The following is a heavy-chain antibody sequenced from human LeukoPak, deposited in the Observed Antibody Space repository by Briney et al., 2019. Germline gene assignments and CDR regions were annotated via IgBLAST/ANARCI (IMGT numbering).Heavy chain of an antibody. CDR1: GFTFSSYA. Sequence: TGGSMRLSCAASGFTFSSYAMSWVRQAPGKGLEWVSAISGSGGSTYYADSVKGRFTISRDNAKNSLYLQMNSLRAEDTAVYYCARDVTIFGVVIRGAFDIWGQGTMVTVSS. D-gene: IGHD3-3*01. J-gene: IGHJ3*02. V-gene: IGHV3-23*01. CDR3: ARDVTIFGVVIRGAFDI. CDR2: ISGSGGST.